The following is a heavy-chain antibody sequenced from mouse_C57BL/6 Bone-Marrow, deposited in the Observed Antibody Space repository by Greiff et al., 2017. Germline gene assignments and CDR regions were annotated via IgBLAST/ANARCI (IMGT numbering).Heavy chain of an antibody. CDR3: APLYYRFAY. V-gene: IGHV1-4*01. CDR1: GYTFTGYT. Sequence: QVQLQQSGAELARPGASVKMSCKASGYTFTGYTMHWVKQRPGQGLEWIGYINPSSGYTKYNQKFKDKATLTADKSSSTAYMQLSSLTSEDSAVYYCAPLYYRFAYWGQGTLVTVSA. CDR2: INPSSGYT. J-gene: IGHJ3*01. D-gene: IGHD2-1*01.